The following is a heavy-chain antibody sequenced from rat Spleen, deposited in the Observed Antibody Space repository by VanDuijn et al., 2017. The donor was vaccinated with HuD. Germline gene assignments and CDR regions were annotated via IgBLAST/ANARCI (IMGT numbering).Heavy chain of an antibody. CDR1: GFTFSNYG. CDR3: VRLYNNHGYWYFDF. CDR2: IKFEDFTP. D-gene: IGHD1-5*01. J-gene: IGHJ1*01. Sequence: EVQLVESGGGLVQPGRSLKVSCATSGFTFSNYGMHWIRQAPTEGLEWVASIKFEDFTPYYRDSVMGRFTISRDDGESTLYLQMNSLRSEDTATYYCVRLYNNHGYWYFDFWGPGTMVTVSS. V-gene: IGHV5-22*01.